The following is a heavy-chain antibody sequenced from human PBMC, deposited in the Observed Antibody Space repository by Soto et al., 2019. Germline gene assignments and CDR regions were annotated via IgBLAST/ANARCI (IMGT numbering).Heavy chain of an antibody. J-gene: IGHJ4*02. CDR1: GFTFSSYA. V-gene: IGHV3-23*01. CDR3: AKPPTSSGFPGYYPFDS. Sequence: EVQLLESGGGLVQPGGSLRLSCAASGFTFSSYAMTWVRQAPGKGLEWVSTISGSRGTTYYADSVKGRFTISRDNSKNTMYIQMNSLRADDTAIYYCAKPPTSSGFPGYYPFDSWGQGPLVTVSS. D-gene: IGHD5-12*01. CDR2: ISGSRGTT.